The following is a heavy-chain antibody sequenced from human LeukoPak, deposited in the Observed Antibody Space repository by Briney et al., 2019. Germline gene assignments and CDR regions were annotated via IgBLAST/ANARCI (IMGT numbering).Heavy chain of an antibody. V-gene: IGHV3-23*01. CDR3: AKRGIVIRAVIIVGFHKEAYYFDY. J-gene: IGHJ4*02. CDR1: GITLSNYG. CDR2: ISDSGGSI. D-gene: IGHD3-10*01. Sequence: GGSLRLSCAVSGITLSNYGMSWLRQAPGKGLEWVAGISDSGGSINYADSVKGRFTISRDNPKNTLYLQMTSLRAEDTAVYFCAKRGIVIRAVIIVGFHKEAYYFDYWGQGALVTVSS.